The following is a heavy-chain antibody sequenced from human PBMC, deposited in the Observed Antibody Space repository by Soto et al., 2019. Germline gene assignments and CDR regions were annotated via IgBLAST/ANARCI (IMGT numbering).Heavy chain of an antibody. CDR1: GGSMRSYY. CDR2: IYYSGGT. J-gene: IGHJ4*02. V-gene: IGHV4-59*08. Sequence: PSETLSLTCAVSGGSMRSYYWSWIRQPPGKGLEWIGYIYYSGGTNYNPSLKSRVTISVDTPKNQFSLKLSSVTAADTAVYYCAKNWNWGSLVHWGQGTLVTVSS. D-gene: IGHD7-27*01. CDR3: AKNWNWGSLVH.